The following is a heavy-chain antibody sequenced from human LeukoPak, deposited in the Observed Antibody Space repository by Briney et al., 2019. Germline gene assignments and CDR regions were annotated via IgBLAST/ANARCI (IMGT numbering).Heavy chain of an antibody. Sequence: GGSLRLSCAASGFTFSDYYMSWIRQAPGKGLEWVSAISGSGGSTYYADSVKGRFTISRDNSKNTLYLQMNSLRAEDTAVYYCAKWRTAMVHDGISIDYWGQGTLVTVSS. CDR2: ISGSGGST. CDR3: AKWRTAMVHDGISIDY. CDR1: GFTFSDYY. D-gene: IGHD5-18*01. V-gene: IGHV3-23*01. J-gene: IGHJ4*02.